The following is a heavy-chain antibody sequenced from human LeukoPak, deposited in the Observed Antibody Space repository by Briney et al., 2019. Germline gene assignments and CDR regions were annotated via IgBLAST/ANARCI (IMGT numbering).Heavy chain of an antibody. J-gene: IGHJ4*02. V-gene: IGHV3-30-3*01. Sequence: GRSLRLSCAASGFTFSSYAMHWVRQAPGKGLEWVAVISYDGSNKYYADSVKGRFTISRDNSKNTLYLQMNSLRAEDTAVYYCVRDPSYYDSSGYLNWGQGTLVTVSS. D-gene: IGHD3-22*01. CDR1: GFTFSSYA. CDR3: VRDPSYYDSSGYLN. CDR2: ISYDGSNK.